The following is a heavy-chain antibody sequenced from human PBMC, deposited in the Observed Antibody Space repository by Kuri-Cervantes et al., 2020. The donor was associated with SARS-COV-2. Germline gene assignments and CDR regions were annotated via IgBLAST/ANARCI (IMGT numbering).Heavy chain of an antibody. V-gene: IGHV3-11*04. CDR1: GFTFSDYY. CDR2: ISTGGSTI. J-gene: IGHJ5*02. Sequence: GGSLRLSCAASGFTFSDYYMSWIRQAPGKGLEWVSYISTGGSTIYYADSVKGRFTISRDNAKNSLYLQMNSLRAEDTAVYYCARDFGYGDNNWFDPWGQGTLVTVSS. CDR3: ARDFGYGDNNWFDP. D-gene: IGHD4-17*01.